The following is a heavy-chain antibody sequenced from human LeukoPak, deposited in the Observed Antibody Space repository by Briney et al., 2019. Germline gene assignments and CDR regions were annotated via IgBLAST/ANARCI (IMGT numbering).Heavy chain of an antibody. CDR1: GFTFGDYA. Sequence: PGGSLRLSCTASGFTFGDYAMSWFRQAPGKGLEWVGFIRSKAYGGTTEYAASVKGRFTISRDDSKSIAYLQMNSLKTEDTAVYYCTRDRDLGGWGYYYYGMDVWGQGTTVTVSS. CDR2: IRSKAYGGTT. CDR3: TRDRDLGGWGYYYYGMDV. V-gene: IGHV3-49*03. J-gene: IGHJ6*02. D-gene: IGHD6-19*01.